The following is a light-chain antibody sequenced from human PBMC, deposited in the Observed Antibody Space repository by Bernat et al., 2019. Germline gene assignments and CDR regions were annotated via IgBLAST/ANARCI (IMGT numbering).Light chain of an antibody. J-gene: IGKJ2*01. CDR3: QQSYSIPYT. V-gene: IGKV1-39*01. Sequence: DIQMTQSPSSLSPSVGDRVTITCRVSQSINSNLNWYQEKPGKAPKVLIYDASSLQSGVPSRFSGSGSGTDFTLTISSLQPEDFATYFCQQSYSIPYTFGQGTKLAIK. CDR1: QSINSN. CDR2: DAS.